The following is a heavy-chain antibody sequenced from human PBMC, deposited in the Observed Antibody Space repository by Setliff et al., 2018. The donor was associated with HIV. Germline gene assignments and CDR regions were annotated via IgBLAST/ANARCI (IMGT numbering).Heavy chain of an antibody. J-gene: IGHJ4*02. CDR2: INHSGST. D-gene: IGHD2-15*01. V-gene: IGHV4-34*01. CDR3: ARATATWLVDN. Sequence: LSLTCAVYGGSFSGYYWSWIRQPPGKGLEWIGEINHSGSTNYNPSLKSRLTISVDAAKNQFSLKLSSVTTADTAVYYCARATATWLVDNWGQGTLVTVSS. CDR1: GGSFSGYY.